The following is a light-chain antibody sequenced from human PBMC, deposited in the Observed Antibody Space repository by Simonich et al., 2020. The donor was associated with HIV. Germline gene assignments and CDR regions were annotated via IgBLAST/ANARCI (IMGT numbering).Light chain of an antibody. V-gene: IGKV3D-20*01. Sequence: EIVLTQSPGTLSLSPGERATLPCRASQSVSSSYLAWYQQKPGLAPRLLIYDASSRATGIPDRFSGSGSGTEFTLTISSMQSEDFAVYYCQQYNNWPTFGGGTKVEIK. CDR2: DAS. CDR3: QQYNNWPT. CDR1: QSVSSSY. J-gene: IGKJ4*01.